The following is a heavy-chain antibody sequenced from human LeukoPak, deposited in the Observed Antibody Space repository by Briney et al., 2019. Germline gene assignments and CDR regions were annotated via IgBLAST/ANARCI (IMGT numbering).Heavy chain of an antibody. Sequence: ASVKVSCKASGGTFSSYAISWVRQAPGQGLEWMGGIIPIFGTANYAQKFQGRVTITTDESTSTAYMELSSLRSEDTAVYYCARDMGCSSTSCLSPWGQGTLVTVSS. D-gene: IGHD2-2*01. CDR1: GGTFSSYA. V-gene: IGHV1-69*05. CDR2: IIPIFGTA. CDR3: ARDMGCSSTSCLSP. J-gene: IGHJ5*02.